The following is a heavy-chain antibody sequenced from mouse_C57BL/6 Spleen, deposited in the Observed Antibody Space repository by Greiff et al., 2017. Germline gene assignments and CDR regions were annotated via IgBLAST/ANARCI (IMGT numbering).Heavy chain of an antibody. Sequence: VQLQQSGPGLVQPSQSLSITCTVSGFSLTSYGVHWVRQSPGKGLEWLGVIWRGGSTDYNAAFMSRLSITKDNSKSQVFFKMNSLQADDTAIYYCAKKGHYGSSSYAMDYWGQGTSVTVSS. CDR2: IWRGGST. CDR1: GFSLTSYG. V-gene: IGHV2-5*01. J-gene: IGHJ4*01. CDR3: AKKGHYGSSSYAMDY. D-gene: IGHD1-1*01.